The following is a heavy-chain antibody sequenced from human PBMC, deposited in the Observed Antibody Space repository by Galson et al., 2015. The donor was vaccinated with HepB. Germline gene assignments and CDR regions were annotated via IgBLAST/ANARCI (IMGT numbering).Heavy chain of an antibody. J-gene: IGHJ4*02. CDR2: IWYDGSNK. CDR3: ATSTSALLLFV. CDR1: GFTFSSYG. Sequence: SLRLSCAASGFTFSSYGMHWVRQAPGKGLEWVAVIWYDGSNKYYADSVKGRFTISRDNSKNTPYLQMNSLRAEDTAVYYCATSTSALLLFVWGQGTLVTVSS. V-gene: IGHV3-33*01. D-gene: IGHD2-2*01.